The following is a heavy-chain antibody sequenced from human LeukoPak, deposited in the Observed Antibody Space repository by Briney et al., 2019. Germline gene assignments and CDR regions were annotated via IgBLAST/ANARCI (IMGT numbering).Heavy chain of an antibody. V-gene: IGHV3-23*01. CDR2: ITGSGEYT. D-gene: IGHD3-16*01. J-gene: IGHJ4*02. Sequence: TGGSLRLSCEASGFTYSNYAMNWVRQAPGKGLEWVSAITGSGEYTYYADSVKGRFTISRDNSKSTLYLQMNSLRAEDTAVYYCAKMGDYVPDYWGQGTLVTVSS. CDR3: AKMGDYVPDY. CDR1: GFTYSNYA.